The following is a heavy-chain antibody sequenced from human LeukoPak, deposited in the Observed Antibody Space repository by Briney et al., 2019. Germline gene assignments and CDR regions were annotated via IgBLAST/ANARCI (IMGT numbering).Heavy chain of an antibody. CDR3: ARGGITMVRGSSAEADY. CDR2: INPNSGGT. Sequence: ASVKVSCKASGYTFTGYYMHWVRQAPGQGLEWMGWINPNSGGTNYAQKFQGRVTMTRDTSISTAYMELSRLRSDDTAVYYCARGGITMVRGSSAEADYWGQGTLVTVSS. CDR1: GYTFTGYY. V-gene: IGHV1-2*02. J-gene: IGHJ4*02. D-gene: IGHD3-10*01.